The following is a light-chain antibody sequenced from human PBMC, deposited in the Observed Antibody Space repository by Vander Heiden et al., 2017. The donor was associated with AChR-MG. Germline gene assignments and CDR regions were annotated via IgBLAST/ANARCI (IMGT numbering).Light chain of an antibody. V-gene: IGKV1-33*01. CDR1: QDIGYF. CDR2: DGS. CDR3: QQYHNLPQT. J-gene: IGKJ2*01. Sequence: DVQMTQSPSSLSASVGDRVTITCRASQDIGYFLTWYRQKGGKAPELLIYDGSSLNTGVPSRFSASRSATDFTLTISSLQAEDFATYYCQQYHNLPQTFGQGTKLEMK.